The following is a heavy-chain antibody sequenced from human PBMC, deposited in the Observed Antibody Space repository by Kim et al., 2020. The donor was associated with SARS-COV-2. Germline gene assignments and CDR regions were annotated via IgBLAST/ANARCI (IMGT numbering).Heavy chain of an antibody. V-gene: IGHV3-9*01. CDR1: GFTFDDYA. Sequence: GGSLRLSCAASGFTFDDYAMHWVRQAPGKGLEWVSGISWNSGSIGYADSVKGRFTISRDNAKNSVYLQMNSLRAEDTALYYCAKDRGVSEGSAAARLSVYYFDYWGQGTLVTVSS. D-gene: IGHD2-2*01. CDR2: ISWNSGSI. J-gene: IGHJ4*02. CDR3: AKDRGVSEGSAAARLSVYYFDY.